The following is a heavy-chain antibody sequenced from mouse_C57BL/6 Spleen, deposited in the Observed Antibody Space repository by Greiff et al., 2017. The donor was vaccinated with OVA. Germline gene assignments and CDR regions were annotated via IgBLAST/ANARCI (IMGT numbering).Heavy chain of an antibody. J-gene: IGHJ1*03. Sequence: QVQLQQPGAELVKPGASVKLSCKASGYTFTSYWMQWVKQRPGQGLAWIGEIDPSDSYTNYNQKFKGKATLTVDTSSSTAYMQLSSLTSEDAAVYYCARPRSYGSSPYWYFDVWGTGTTVTVSS. D-gene: IGHD1-1*01. CDR2: IDPSDSYT. CDR3: ARPRSYGSSPYWYFDV. V-gene: IGHV1-50*01. CDR1: GYTFTSYW.